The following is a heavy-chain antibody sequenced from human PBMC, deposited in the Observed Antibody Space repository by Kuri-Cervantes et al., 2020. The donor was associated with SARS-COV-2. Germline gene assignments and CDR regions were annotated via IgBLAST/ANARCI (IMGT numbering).Heavy chain of an antibody. V-gene: IGHV3-33*01. J-gene: IGHJ6*02. CDR3: ARESKYPMMYYYYGMDV. D-gene: IGHD3-22*01. CDR2: IWYDGSNK. CDR1: GFTFSSYG. Sequence: GESLKISCAASGFTFSSYGVHWVRQAPGKGLEWVAVIWYDGSNKYYADSVKGRFTISRDNSKNTLYLQMNSLRAEDTAVYYCARESKYPMMYYYYGMDVWGQGTTVTVSS.